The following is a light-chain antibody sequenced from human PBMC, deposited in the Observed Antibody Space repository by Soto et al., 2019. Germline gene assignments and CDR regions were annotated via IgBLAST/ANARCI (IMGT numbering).Light chain of an antibody. CDR3: LQDHDYPWT. CDR1: QDIGND. Sequence: IPMTQSPSSLSVSVTDRVTITCRASQDIGNDLGWYQQRPGEAPELLLYAASTLRSGVPSRFSGSGSGTQFALTNNNLQPEDSATYFCLQDHDYPWTFGHGTKVEV. CDR2: AAS. V-gene: IGKV1-6*02. J-gene: IGKJ1*01.